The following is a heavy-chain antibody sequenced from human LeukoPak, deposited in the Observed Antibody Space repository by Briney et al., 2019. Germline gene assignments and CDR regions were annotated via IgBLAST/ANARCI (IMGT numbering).Heavy chain of an antibody. CDR3: ARDRRIPTANWFDP. CDR1: GFTFSSYG. D-gene: IGHD2-21*02. J-gene: IGHJ5*02. V-gene: IGHV3-30*03. CDR2: ISYDGSNK. Sequence: GGSLRLSCAASGFTFSSYGMSWVRQAPGKGLEWVAVISYDGSNKYYADSVKGRFTISRDNSKNTLYLQMNSLRAEDTAVYYCARDRRIPTANWFDPWGQGTLVTVSS.